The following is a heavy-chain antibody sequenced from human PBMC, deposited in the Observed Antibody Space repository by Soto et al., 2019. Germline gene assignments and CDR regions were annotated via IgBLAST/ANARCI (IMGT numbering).Heavy chain of an antibody. CDR2: IYTSGST. CDR1: CGSISSYY. D-gene: IGHD1-7*01. Sequence: SETLSLTCTVSCGSISSYYWSWIRQPAGKGLEWIGRIYTSGSTNYNPSLKSRVTMSVDTSKNQFSLKLSSVTAADTAVYYCARENFNWNYDWFDPWGQGTLVTVSS. CDR3: ARENFNWNYDWFDP. V-gene: IGHV4-4*07. J-gene: IGHJ5*02.